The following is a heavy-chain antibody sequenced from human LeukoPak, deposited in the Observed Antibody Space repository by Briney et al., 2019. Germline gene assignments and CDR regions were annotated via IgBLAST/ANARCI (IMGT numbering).Heavy chain of an antibody. D-gene: IGHD6-13*01. CDR2: ISWDGGST. Sequence: PGGSLRLSCAASGFTFSNYWMHWVRQAPGKGLEWVSLISWDGGSTYYADSVKGRFTISRDNSKNSLYLQMNSLRTEDTALYYCAKGGYSSSWTIDYWGQGTLVTVSS. CDR1: GFTFSNYW. CDR3: AKGGYSSSWTIDY. V-gene: IGHV3-43*01. J-gene: IGHJ4*02.